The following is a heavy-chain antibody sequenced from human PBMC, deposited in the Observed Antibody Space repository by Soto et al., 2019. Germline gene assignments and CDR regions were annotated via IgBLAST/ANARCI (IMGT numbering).Heavy chain of an antibody. CDR1: GYTFTSYG. CDR3: ARDRGSYALDY. J-gene: IGHJ4*02. Sequence: QVQLVQSGAEVKKPGASVKVSCKASGYTFTSYGISWVRQAPGQGLEWMGWISANNGNTNYAQKLQGRVTMTTDTSTSTPYMELRSLRSDDTAVYYRARDRGSYALDYWGQGTLVTVSS. CDR2: ISANNGNT. V-gene: IGHV1-18*01. D-gene: IGHD1-26*01.